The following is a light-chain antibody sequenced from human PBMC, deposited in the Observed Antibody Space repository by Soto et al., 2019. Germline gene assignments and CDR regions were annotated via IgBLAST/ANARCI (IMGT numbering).Light chain of an antibody. Sequence: DIKMNKSPSTVSASVGDRVTITCRASQSISKWLAWYQQKPGKAPKILIYDASSLGSGVPSRFSGSASGTEFTLTISSLQPDDFATYYCQQSYSTPTFGQGTKVDIK. CDR2: DAS. CDR3: QQSYSTPT. J-gene: IGKJ1*01. V-gene: IGKV1-5*01. CDR1: QSISKW.